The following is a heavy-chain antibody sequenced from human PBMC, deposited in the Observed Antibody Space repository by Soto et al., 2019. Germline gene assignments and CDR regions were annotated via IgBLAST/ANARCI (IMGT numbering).Heavy chain of an antibody. V-gene: IGHV4-4*02. CDR1: GGSISSSNW. CDR3: ARAGTGGYSGYAVARPYWFDP. D-gene: IGHD5-12*01. J-gene: IGHJ5*02. CDR2: IYHSGST. Sequence: QVQLQESGPGLVKPSGTLSLTCAVSGGSISSSNWWSWVRQPPGKGLEWIGEIYHSGSTNYNPSLKSRVPISVDKSKNQFSLRVSSVTAADTAVYYCARAGTGGYSGYAVARPYWFDPWGQGTLVTVSS.